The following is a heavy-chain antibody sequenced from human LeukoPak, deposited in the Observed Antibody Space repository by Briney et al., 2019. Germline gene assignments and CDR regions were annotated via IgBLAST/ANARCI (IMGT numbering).Heavy chain of an antibody. CDR3: ASGSPTAMVRVFDY. CDR1: GGSISSYF. CDR2: IHYSGST. V-gene: IGHV4-59*08. D-gene: IGHD5-18*01. Sequence: SETLSLTCTVSGGSISSYFWSWIRQPPGKGLEWVGYIHYSGSTNYNPSLKSRVTISVDTSKNQFSLKLSSVTAADTAVYYCASGSPTAMVRVFDYWGQGTLVTVSS. J-gene: IGHJ4*02.